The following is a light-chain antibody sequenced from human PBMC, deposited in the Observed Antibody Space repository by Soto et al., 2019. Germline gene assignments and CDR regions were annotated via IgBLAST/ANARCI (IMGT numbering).Light chain of an antibody. CDR3: QQYGSSPWT. J-gene: IGKJ1*01. CDR2: DAS. Sequence: MTQSPSTVSVSPGESATLSCRASQNIYYNVAWYQHRPGQAPRLLIYDASNRATGIPARFSGSGSGTDFTLTISRLEPEDFAVFYCQQYGSSPWTFGQGTKVDIK. V-gene: IGKV3-20*01. CDR1: QNIYYN.